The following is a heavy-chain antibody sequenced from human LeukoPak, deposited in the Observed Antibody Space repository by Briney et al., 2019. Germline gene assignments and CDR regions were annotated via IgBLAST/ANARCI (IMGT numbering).Heavy chain of an antibody. CDR2: INPNSGGT. V-gene: IGHV1-2*02. Sequence: ASVKVSCKASGYTFTGYYMHWVRQAPGQGLEWMGWINPNSGGTNYAQKFQGRVTMTRDTSISTAYMELSRLRSDDTAVYYCAREFSGYSYGYLNFDYWGQGTLVTVSS. J-gene: IGHJ4*02. CDR1: GYTFTGYY. D-gene: IGHD5-18*01. CDR3: AREFSGYSYGYLNFDY.